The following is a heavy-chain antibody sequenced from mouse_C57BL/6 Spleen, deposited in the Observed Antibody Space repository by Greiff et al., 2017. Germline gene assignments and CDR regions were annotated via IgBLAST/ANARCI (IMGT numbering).Heavy chain of an antibody. CDR3: ARWGNDEGYYYAMDY. CDR2: IYPRSGNS. J-gene: IGHJ4*01. Sequence: QVQLKQSGAELARPGASVKLSCKASGYTFTSYGISWVKQRTGQGLEWIGEIYPRSGNSYYNEKFKGKATLTADKSSSTAYMELRSLTSEDSAVYFCARWGNDEGYYYAMDYWGQGTSVTVSS. V-gene: IGHV1-81*01. CDR1: GYTFTSYG. D-gene: IGHD2-12*01.